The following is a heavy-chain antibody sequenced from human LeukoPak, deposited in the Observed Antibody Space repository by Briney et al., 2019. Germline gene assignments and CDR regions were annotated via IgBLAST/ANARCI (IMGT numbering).Heavy chain of an antibody. CDR1: GFTVSSNY. CDR2: IYSGGSA. V-gene: IGHV3-66*02. CDR3: ARGTLGYYYYYYMDV. J-gene: IGHJ6*03. Sequence: GGSLRLSCAASGFTVSSNYMSWVRQAPGPGLEWVSVIYSGGSAYYAASVKGRFTVSRDNSKNTLYLRMNSLRAEDTAVYYCARGTLGYYYYYYMDVWGKGTTVTVSS.